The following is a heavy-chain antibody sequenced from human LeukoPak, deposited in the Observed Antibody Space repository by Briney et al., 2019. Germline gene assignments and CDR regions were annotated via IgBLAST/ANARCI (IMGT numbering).Heavy chain of an antibody. CDR3: ARGGRDGYNPGAFDI. CDR2: IDPNNGGA. CDR1: GYTFTDYQ. V-gene: IGHV1-2*02. Sequence: ASVKVSCKASGYTFTDYQVYWVRQAPGQGLEWMGWIDPNNGGAHYAQKFQGRVTMTRDTSISTACMELSRLRSDDTAVYYCARGGRDGYNPGAFDIWGQGTMVTVSS. D-gene: IGHD5-24*01. J-gene: IGHJ3*02.